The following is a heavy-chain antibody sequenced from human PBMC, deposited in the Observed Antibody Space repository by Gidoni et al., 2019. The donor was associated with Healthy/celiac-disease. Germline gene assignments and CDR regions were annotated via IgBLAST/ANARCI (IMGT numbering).Heavy chain of an antibody. CDR2: IYYSGST. V-gene: IGHV4-39*01. D-gene: IGHD2-21*02. J-gene: IGHJ4*02. Sequence: QLQLQESGPGLVKPSETLSLTCTVPGGSISSSSYYWGWIRQPSGKGLEWIGSIYYSGSTYYNPSLKSRVTISVDTSKNQFSLKLSSVTAADTAVYYCARQNGGNSIDYWGQGTLVTVSS. CDR1: GGSISSSSYY. CDR3: ARQNGGNSIDY.